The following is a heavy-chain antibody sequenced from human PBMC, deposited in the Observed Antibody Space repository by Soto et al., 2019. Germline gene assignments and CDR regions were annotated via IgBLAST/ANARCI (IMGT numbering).Heavy chain of an antibody. V-gene: IGHV4-59*12. CDR3: ARDNQEYVGAFDI. Sequence: SETLSLTCTVAGGSISSYYWSWIRQPPGKGLEWIGYIYYSGSTNYNPSLKSRVTISVDTSKNQFSLKLSSVTAADTAVYYCARDNQEYVGAFDIWGQGTMVTVSS. D-gene: IGHD3-16*01. J-gene: IGHJ3*02. CDR1: GGSISSYY. CDR2: IYYSGST.